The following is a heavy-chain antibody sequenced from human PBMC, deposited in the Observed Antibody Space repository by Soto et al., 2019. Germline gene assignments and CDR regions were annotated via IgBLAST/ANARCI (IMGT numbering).Heavy chain of an antibody. V-gene: IGHV3-66*01. CDR3: ARTLYSSDDAFDI. J-gene: IGHJ3*02. CDR2: IYSGGST. CDR1: GFTVSSNY. D-gene: IGHD6-19*01. Sequence: EVQLVESGGGLVQPGGSLRLSCAASGFTVSSNYMSWVRQAPGKGLEWVSVIYSGGSTYYADSVKGRFTISRDNSKNTLYLQMNSLRAEVTAVYYCARTLYSSDDAFDIWGQGTMVTVSS.